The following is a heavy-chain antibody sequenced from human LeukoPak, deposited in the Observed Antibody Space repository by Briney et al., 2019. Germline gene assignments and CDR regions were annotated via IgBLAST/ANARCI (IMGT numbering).Heavy chain of an antibody. Sequence: GGSLRLSCAASGFTFRRYWMSRVRQAPGKGLEWVANIKEDGSEKYYVDSMKGRFTISRDNAKNSLYLQMNSLTAEDTAVYYCASNSGFRFDYWGQGTLVTVSS. CDR2: IKEDGSEK. CDR3: ASNSGFRFDY. D-gene: IGHD3-10*01. J-gene: IGHJ4*02. CDR1: GFTFRRYW. V-gene: IGHV3-7*01.